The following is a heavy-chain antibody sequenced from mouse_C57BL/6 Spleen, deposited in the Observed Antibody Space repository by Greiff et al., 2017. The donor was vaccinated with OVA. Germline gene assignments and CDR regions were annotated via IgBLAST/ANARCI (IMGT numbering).Heavy chain of an antibody. V-gene: IGHV1-80*01. CDR2: IYPGDGDT. D-gene: IGHD1-1*01. Sequence: VQLQQSGAELVKPGASVKISCKASGYAFSSYWMNWVKQRPGKGLEWIGQIYPGDGDTNYNGKFKGKATLTADKSSSTAYMQLSSLTSEDSAVYFGARGHYYGSSPFAYWGQGTLVTVSA. CDR1: GYAFSSYW. CDR3: ARGHYYGSSPFAY. J-gene: IGHJ3*01.